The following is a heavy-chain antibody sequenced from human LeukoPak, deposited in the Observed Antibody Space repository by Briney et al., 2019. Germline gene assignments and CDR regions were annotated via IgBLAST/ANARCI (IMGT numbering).Heavy chain of an antibody. J-gene: IGHJ1*01. Sequence: SETLSLTCTVSGGSISSGGYYWSWIRQPPEKGLEWIGYIYYGGSTNYNPSLKSRVTISVDTSKNQFSLKLSSVTAADTAIYYCASRISGSYNGYFQQWGQGTLVTVSS. CDR1: GGSISSGGYY. CDR3: ASRISGSYNGYFQQ. D-gene: IGHD1-26*01. V-gene: IGHV4-61*08. CDR2: IYYGGST.